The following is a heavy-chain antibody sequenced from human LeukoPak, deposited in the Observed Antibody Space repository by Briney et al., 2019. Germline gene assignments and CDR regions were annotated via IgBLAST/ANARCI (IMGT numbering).Heavy chain of an antibody. D-gene: IGHD6-6*01. CDR3: AKEWRIAARPDAFDI. J-gene: IGHJ3*02. CDR1: GYTFTSYD. Sequence: ASVKVSCKASGYTFTSYDINWVRQATGQGLEWMGWMNRNSGNTGYAQKFQGRVTITRNASISTAYMELNSLRAEDTAVYYCAKEWRIAARPDAFDIWGQGTMVTVSS. V-gene: IGHV1-8*03. CDR2: MNRNSGNT.